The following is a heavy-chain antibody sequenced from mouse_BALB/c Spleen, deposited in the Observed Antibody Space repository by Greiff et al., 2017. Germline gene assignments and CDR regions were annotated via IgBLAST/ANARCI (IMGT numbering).Heavy chain of an antibody. J-gene: IGHJ3*01. CDR2: INPGSGGT. Sequence: ESGAELVRPGTSVKVSCKASGYAFTNYLIEWVKQRPGQGLEWIGVINPGSGGTNYNEKFKGKATLTADKSSSTAYMQLSSLTSDDSAVYFCARGDPWFAYWGQGTLVTVSA. CDR1: GYAFTNYL. CDR3: ARGDPWFAY. V-gene: IGHV1-54*01. D-gene: IGHD3-3*01.